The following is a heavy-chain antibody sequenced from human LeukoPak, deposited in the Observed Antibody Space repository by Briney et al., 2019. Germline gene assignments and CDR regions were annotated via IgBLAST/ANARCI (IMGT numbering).Heavy chain of an antibody. J-gene: IGHJ4*02. D-gene: IGHD5-18*01. CDR1: GGTFSSYA. V-gene: IGHV1-46*01. CDR3: ARPGYPGG. Sequence: ASVKVSCKASGGTFSSYAISWVRQAPGQGLEWMGIINPSGGSTSYAQKFQGRVTMTRDTSTSTVYMELSSLRSEDTAVYYCARPGYPGGWGQGTLVTVSS. CDR2: INPSGGST.